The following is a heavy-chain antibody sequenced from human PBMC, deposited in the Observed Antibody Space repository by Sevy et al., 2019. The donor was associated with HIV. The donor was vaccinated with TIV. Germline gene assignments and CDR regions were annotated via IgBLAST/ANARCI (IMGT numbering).Heavy chain of an antibody. CDR3: ARTGSNYGGYYYYGMDV. Sequence: GGSLRLSCAASGFTFSNYGIHWVRQPPGKGLEWVAVIWSDGNKKYYADSVKGRFTISRDNSKNTLNLQLNSLRAEDTAVYYCARTGSNYGGYYYYGMDVWGQGTTVTVSS. CDR1: GFTFSNYG. J-gene: IGHJ6*02. D-gene: IGHD4-4*01. CDR2: IWSDGNKK. V-gene: IGHV3-33*01.